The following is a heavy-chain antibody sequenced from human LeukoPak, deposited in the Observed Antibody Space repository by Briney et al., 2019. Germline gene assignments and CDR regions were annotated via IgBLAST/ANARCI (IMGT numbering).Heavy chain of an antibody. CDR1: GGSNY. V-gene: IGHV4-59*08. D-gene: IGHD6-19*01. Sequence: SETLSLTCTVSGGSNYWSWIRQPPGKGLEWIGYIYYSGSTYYNPSLKSRVTISIDTSKNQFSLKLSSVTAADTAVYYCARVVRVGGTDYWGQGALVTV. CDR3: ARVVRVGGTDY. J-gene: IGHJ4*02. CDR2: IYYSGST.